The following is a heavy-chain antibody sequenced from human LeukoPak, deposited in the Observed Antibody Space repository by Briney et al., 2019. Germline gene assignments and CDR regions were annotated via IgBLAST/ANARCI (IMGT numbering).Heavy chain of an antibody. V-gene: IGHV4-59*01. Sequence: SETLSLTCTVPGGSISSYYWSWIRQPPGKGLEWIGYIYYSGSTNYNPSLKSRVTISVDTSKNQFSLKLSSVTAADTAVYYCARERIAAAGTIWFDPWGQGTLVTVSS. CDR1: GGSISSYY. CDR2: IYYSGST. J-gene: IGHJ5*02. D-gene: IGHD6-13*01. CDR3: ARERIAAAGTIWFDP.